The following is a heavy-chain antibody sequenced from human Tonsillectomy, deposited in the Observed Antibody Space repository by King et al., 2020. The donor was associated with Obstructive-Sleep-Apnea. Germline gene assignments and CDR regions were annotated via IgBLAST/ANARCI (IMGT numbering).Heavy chain of an antibody. D-gene: IGHD5-18*01. J-gene: IGHJ4*02. V-gene: IGHV4-59*08. Sequence: VQLQESGPGLVKPSETLSLTCTVSGGSISSYYWSWIRQPPGKGLEWIGYIYYSGSTNYNPSLKSRVTISVDTSKNQFSLKLSSGTAADTAVYYCARLLRGYSSPFDYWGQGTLVTVSS. CDR2: IYYSGST. CDR1: GGSISSYY. CDR3: ARLLRGYSSPFDY.